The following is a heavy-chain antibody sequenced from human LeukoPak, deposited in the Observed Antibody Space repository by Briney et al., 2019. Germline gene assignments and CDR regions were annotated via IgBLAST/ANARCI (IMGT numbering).Heavy chain of an antibody. CDR3: AKARITMVRGGFDI. CDR2: IRYDGSNK. D-gene: IGHD3-10*01. Sequence: PGGSLRLSCAASGFTFSSYGMHWVRQAPGKGLEWVAFIRYDGSNKYYADSVKGRFTISRDNSKNTLYLQMNSLRAEDTAVYYCAKARITMVRGGFDIWGQGTMVTVSS. J-gene: IGHJ3*02. CDR1: GFTFSSYG. V-gene: IGHV3-30*02.